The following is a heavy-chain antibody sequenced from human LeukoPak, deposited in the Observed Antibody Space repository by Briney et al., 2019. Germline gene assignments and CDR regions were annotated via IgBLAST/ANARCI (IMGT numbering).Heavy chain of an antibody. V-gene: IGHV1-18*04. J-gene: IGHJ3*02. CDR3: ARDPRHCTSTSCHVPDAFDI. D-gene: IGHD2-2*01. CDR2: ISAYNGNT. Sequence: ASVKVSCKASGYTFTGYYMHWVRQAPGQGLEWMGWISAYNGNTNCVQKLQGRVTMTTDTSTSTAYMELRSLRSDDTAVYYCARDPRHCTSTSCHVPDAFDIWGQGTMVTVSS. CDR1: GYTFTGYY.